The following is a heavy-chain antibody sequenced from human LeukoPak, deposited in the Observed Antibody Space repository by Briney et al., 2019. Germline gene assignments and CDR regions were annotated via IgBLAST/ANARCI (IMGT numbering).Heavy chain of an antibody. J-gene: IGHJ4*02. D-gene: IGHD3-22*01. CDR2: ISGSGGST. CDR3: ASHRFYDSSGYLGNPFDY. Sequence: GGSLRLSCAASGFTFSSYAMSWVRQAPGKGLEWVSAISGSGGSTYYADSVKGRFTISRDNSKNTLYLQMNSLRAEDTAVYHCASHRFYDSSGYLGNPFDYWGQGTLVTVSS. CDR1: GFTFSSYA. V-gene: IGHV3-23*01.